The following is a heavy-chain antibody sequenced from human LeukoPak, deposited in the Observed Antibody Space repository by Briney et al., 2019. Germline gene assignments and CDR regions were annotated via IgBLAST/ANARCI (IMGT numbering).Heavy chain of an antibody. CDR1: GGTFSSYT. CDR3: ARSLDGYGSSWYIDWFDP. CDR2: MNPNSGNT. J-gene: IGHJ5*02. Sequence: ASVKVSCKASGGTFSSYTISWVRQAPGQGLEWMGWMNPNSGNTGYAQKFQGRVTMTRNTSISTAYMELSSLRSEDTAVYYCARSLDGYGSSWYIDWFDPWGQGTLVTVSS. V-gene: IGHV1-8*02. D-gene: IGHD6-13*01.